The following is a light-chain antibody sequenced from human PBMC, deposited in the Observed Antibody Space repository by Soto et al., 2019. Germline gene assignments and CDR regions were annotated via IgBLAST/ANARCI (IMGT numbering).Light chain of an antibody. J-gene: IGKJ2*01. CDR1: QSITGY. CDR2: AAS. V-gene: IGKV1-39*01. CDR3: QQSLGIPYT. Sequence: DIQMTQSPSSLSASVGDRVTITCRASQSITGYLNWYQQKPGKAPKLLIYAASSLQSGVPSRFSGSGSGTYFTRTISSLQRDDFATYFCQQSLGIPYTFGQGTRLETK.